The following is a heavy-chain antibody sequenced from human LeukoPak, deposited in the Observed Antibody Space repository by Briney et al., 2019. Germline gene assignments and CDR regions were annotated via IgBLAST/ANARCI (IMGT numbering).Heavy chain of an antibody. V-gene: IGHV1-18*01. J-gene: IGHJ4*02. CDR2: ISAYNGNT. Sequence: GASVTVSCTASGYTLMKYGISWVRQAPGQGLEWMGWISAYNGNTNYAQKLQGRVTMTTDTSTSTAYMELRSLRSDDTAVYYCATVPAALIFDYWGQGTLVTVSS. D-gene: IGHD2-2*01. CDR1: GYTLMKYG. CDR3: ATVPAALIFDY.